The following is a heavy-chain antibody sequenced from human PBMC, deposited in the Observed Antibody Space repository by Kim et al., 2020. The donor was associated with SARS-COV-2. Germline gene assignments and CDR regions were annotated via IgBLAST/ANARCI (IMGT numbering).Heavy chain of an antibody. CDR3: ARDLPIQLWLSYFDY. Sequence: GGSLRLSCAASGFTFSSYWMSWVRQAPGKGLEWVANIKQDGSEKYYVDSVKGRFTISRDNAKNSLYLQMNSLRAEDTAVYYCARDLPIQLWLSYFDYWGQGTLVTVSS. CDR2: IKQDGSEK. V-gene: IGHV3-7*03. D-gene: IGHD5-18*01. CDR1: GFTFSSYW. J-gene: IGHJ4*02.